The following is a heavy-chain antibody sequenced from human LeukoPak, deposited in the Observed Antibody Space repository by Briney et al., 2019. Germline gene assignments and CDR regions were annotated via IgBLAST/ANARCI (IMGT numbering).Heavy chain of an antibody. J-gene: IGHJ4*02. CDR3: ARDRAAADLDY. CDR2: ITGSGGNT. D-gene: IGHD6-13*01. Sequence: GGSLRLSCAASGFTFSNYAMNWVRQAPGKGLEWVSAITGSGGNTYYEDSVKGRFTISRDNSKNTLYLQMNSLRAEDTAVYYCARDRAAADLDYWGQGTLVTVSS. V-gene: IGHV3-23*01. CDR1: GFTFSNYA.